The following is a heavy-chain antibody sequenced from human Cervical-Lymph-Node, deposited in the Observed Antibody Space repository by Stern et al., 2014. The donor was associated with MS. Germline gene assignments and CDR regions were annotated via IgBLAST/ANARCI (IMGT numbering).Heavy chain of an antibody. Sequence: QVQLVESGPGLVKPSETLSLTCAVSGGSISSRYWGWIRQPPGKGLEWIGLISHSGDTKYNPSLKSRVTISLDTSKNQSSLKVPSVTAADTAVYYCARLSTAVDFWGQGTLVTVSS. CDR1: GGSISSRY. V-gene: IGHV4-59*08. CDR3: ARLSTAVDF. J-gene: IGHJ4*02. CDR2: ISHSGDT.